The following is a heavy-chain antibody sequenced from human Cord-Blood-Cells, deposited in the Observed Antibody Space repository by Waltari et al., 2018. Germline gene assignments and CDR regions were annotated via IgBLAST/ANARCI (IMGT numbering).Heavy chain of an antibody. CDR2: FDPEDGET. CDR3: ATGGRGGNSARYYYYGMDV. Sequence: QVQLVQSGAEVKQPGASVKVSCTVSGYTLTELSMQWVRQAPGQGLEWMGGFDPEDGETIYAQKFQGRVTMTEDTSTDTAYMELSSLRSEDTAVYYCATGGRGGNSARYYYYGMDVWGQGTTVTVSS. D-gene: IGHD2-21*02. J-gene: IGHJ6*02. V-gene: IGHV1-24*01. CDR1: GYTLTELS.